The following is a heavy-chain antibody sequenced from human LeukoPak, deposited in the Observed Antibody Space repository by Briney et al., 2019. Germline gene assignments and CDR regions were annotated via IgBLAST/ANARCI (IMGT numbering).Heavy chain of an antibody. CDR3: AKVAFHDILTGYYIEGYYFDY. CDR2: ISGSGGST. CDR1: GFTFSSYA. D-gene: IGHD3-9*01. J-gene: IGHJ4*02. V-gene: IGHV3-23*01. Sequence: GGSLRLSCAASGFTFSSYAMSWVRQAPGKGLEWVSAISGSGGSTYYADSVKGRFTISRDNSKNTLYLQMNSLRAEDTAVYYCAKVAFHDILTGYYIEGYYFDYWGQGTLVTVSS.